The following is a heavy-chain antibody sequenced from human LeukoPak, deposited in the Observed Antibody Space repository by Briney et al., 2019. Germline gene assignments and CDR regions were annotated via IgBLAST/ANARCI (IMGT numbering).Heavy chain of an antibody. V-gene: IGHV3-9*01. D-gene: IGHD4-23*01. CDR1: GFTFDDYA. CDR3: AKNTKPTLVTPDF. CDR2: ITWNSATI. Sequence: GRSLRLSCATSGFTFDDYAMHWVRQAPGKGLEWVSGITWNSATIVYADSVKGRFTISRDNSKNTLYLQMNSLRAEDTAVYYCAKNTKPTLVTPDFWGQGTLVTVSS. J-gene: IGHJ4*02.